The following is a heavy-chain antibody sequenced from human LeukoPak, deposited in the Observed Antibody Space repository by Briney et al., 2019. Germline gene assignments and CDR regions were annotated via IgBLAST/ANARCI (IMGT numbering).Heavy chain of an antibody. D-gene: IGHD6-19*01. J-gene: IGHJ4*02. CDR3: ARDSGPRFDY. CDR2: IHYSGST. V-gene: IGHV4-59*01. CDR1: GGSISSYY. Sequence: SETLSLTCTVSGGSISSYYWSWIRQPPGKGLEWIGYIHYSGSTNYNPSLKSRVTISVDTSKNQSSLKVSSVTAADPAVYYCARDSGPRFDYWGQGNLVTVSS.